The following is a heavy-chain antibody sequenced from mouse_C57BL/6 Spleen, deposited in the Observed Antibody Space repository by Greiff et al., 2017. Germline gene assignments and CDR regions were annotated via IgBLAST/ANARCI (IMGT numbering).Heavy chain of an antibody. CDR2: IDPETGGT. J-gene: IGHJ4*01. V-gene: IGHV1-15*01. CDR1: GYTFTDYE. CDR3: TSYYSYYYAMDY. D-gene: IGHD2-12*01. Sequence: QVQLKESGAELVRPGASVTLSCKASGYTFTDYEMHWVKQTPVHGLEWIGAIDPETGGTAYNQKFKGKAILTADKSSSTDYMELRSLTSEDSAVYYCTSYYSYYYAMDYWGQGTSVTVSS.